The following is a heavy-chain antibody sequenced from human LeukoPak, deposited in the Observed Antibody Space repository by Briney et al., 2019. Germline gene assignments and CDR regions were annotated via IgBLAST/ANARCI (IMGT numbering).Heavy chain of an antibody. Sequence: ASVKVSCKASGYTFTGYYMHWVRQAPGQGLEWMGWINPSSGGTNYAQKFQGRVTMTRDTSISTAYMELSRLRSDDTAVYYCARDRSTYYDILTGYGYMDVWGKGTTVTVSS. CDR2: INPSSGGT. V-gene: IGHV1-2*02. CDR3: ARDRSTYYDILTGYGYMDV. J-gene: IGHJ6*03. D-gene: IGHD3-9*01. CDR1: GYTFTGYY.